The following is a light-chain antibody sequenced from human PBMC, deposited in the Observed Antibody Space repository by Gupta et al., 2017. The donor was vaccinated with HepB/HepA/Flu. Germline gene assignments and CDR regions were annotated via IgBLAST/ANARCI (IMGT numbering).Light chain of an antibody. CDR1: ESVGSDY. J-gene: IGKJ2*03. CDR3: QQERSTPFS. CDR2: GAS. Sequence: ETVLMQSPGTLSLSPGDRATLSCGASESVGSDYLAWHQQRPGQAPRLLIYGASKRATGIPDRFSGGGSGTEFTLTITRREPDDFAVYYCQQERSTPFSFGQGTRVEIK. V-gene: IGKV3-20*01.